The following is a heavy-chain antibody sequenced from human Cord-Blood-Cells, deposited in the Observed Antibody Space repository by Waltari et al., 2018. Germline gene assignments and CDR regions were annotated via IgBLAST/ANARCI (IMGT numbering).Heavy chain of an antibody. CDR1: GYSFTSYW. V-gene: IGHV5-51*01. CDR3: ARQGCSSTSCYNGLDP. Sequence: EVQLVQSGAEVKKPGEALKISCKGSGYSFTSYWIGWVRQMPGKGLEWMGIIYPADSDTRYSPSFQGQVTISADKSISTAYLQWSSLKASDTAMYYCARQGCSSTSCYNGLDPWGQGTLVTVSS. D-gene: IGHD2-2*01. J-gene: IGHJ5*02. CDR2: IYPADSDT.